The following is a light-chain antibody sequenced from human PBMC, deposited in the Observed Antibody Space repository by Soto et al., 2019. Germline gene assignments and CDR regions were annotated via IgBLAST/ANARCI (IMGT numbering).Light chain of an antibody. CDR1: SSNIGAGYD. CDR3: QSYDSSLSAL. J-gene: IGLJ2*01. CDR2: GNS. V-gene: IGLV1-40*01. Sequence: QSVLTQPPSVSGAPGQRVTISCTGSSSNIGAGYDVHSYQQLPGTAPKLLIYGNSNRPSGVPDRFSGSKSGTSASLAITGLQAEDEADYYCQSYDSSLSALFGGGTKVTVL.